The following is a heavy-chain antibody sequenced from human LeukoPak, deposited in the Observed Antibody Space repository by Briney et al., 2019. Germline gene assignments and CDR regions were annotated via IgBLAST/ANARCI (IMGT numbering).Heavy chain of an antibody. D-gene: IGHD4-17*01. J-gene: IGHJ4*02. Sequence: PSETLSLTCTVSGGSISSSSYYWGWIRQPPGKGLEWIGSIYYSGSTYYNPSLKSRVTISVDTFKNQFSLKLSSVTAADTAVYYCERRTSTVPSWGQGTLVTVSS. CDR3: ERRTSTVPS. CDR1: GGSISSSSYY. V-gene: IGHV4-39*01. CDR2: IYYSGST.